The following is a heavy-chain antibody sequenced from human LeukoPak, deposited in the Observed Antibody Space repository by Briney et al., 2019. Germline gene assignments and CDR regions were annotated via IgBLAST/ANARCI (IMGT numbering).Heavy chain of an antibody. CDR2: INPNSGGT. J-gene: IGHJ4*02. Sequence: ASVKVSCKASGYTFTVYYMHWVRQAPGQGLEWMGWINPNSGGTNYAQKFQGRVTMTRDTSISTAYMELSRLRSDDTAVYYCARGEASIAEPPGYWGQGTLVTVSS. CDR3: ARGEASIAEPPGY. V-gene: IGHV1-2*02. D-gene: IGHD6-13*01. CDR1: GYTFTVYY.